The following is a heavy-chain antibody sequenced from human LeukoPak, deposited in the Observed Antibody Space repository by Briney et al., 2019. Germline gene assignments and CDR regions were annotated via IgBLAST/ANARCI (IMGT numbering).Heavy chain of an antibody. V-gene: IGHV4-4*02. Sequence: SETLSLTCAVSGGSISSSNWWSWVRQPPGKGLEWIGEIYHSGSTNYNPSLKSRVTISVDTSKNQFSLKLSSVTAADTAVYYCARGGFDYGDPLDYWGQGTLVTVSS. J-gene: IGHJ4*02. CDR2: IYHSGST. CDR1: GGSISSSNW. CDR3: ARGGFDYGDPLDY. D-gene: IGHD4-17*01.